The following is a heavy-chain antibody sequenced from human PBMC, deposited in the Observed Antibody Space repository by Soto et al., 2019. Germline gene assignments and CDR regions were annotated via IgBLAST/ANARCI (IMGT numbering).Heavy chain of an antibody. J-gene: IGHJ5*02. CDR2: ISDTGRTI. D-gene: IGHD2-2*01. CDR1: GVDFRGSY. Sequence: PGGSLRLSCVVSGVDFRGSYMNWIRQAPGKGLEWISYISDTGRTIHYADSVKGRFVISRDNSRDSLYLQMNDLRADDTAIYYCAGFKEGKIGCRRWLDPWGQGTPVTVSS. V-gene: IGHV3-11*01. CDR3: AGFKEGKIGCRRWLDP.